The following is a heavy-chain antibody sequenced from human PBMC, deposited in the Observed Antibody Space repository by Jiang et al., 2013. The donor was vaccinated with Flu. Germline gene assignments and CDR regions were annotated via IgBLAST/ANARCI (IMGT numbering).Heavy chain of an antibody. Sequence: ELLKPSETLSLTCAVSGGSFSGYYWSWIRQPPGKGLEWIGEINHSGSTNYNPSLKSRVTISVDTSKNQFSLKLSSVTAADTAVYYCARGVGSGYLINNWFDPWGQGTLVTVSS. CDR3: ARGVGSGYLINNWFDP. CDR1: GGSFSGYY. CDR2: INHSGST. V-gene: IGHV4-34*01. D-gene: IGHD3-22*01. J-gene: IGHJ5*02.